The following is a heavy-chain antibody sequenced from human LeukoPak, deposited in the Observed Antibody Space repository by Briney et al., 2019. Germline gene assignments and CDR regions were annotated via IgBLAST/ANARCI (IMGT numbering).Heavy chain of an antibody. V-gene: IGHV3-23*01. CDR2: ISGSGGST. D-gene: IGHD2/OR15-2a*01. J-gene: IGHJ4*02. CDR3: AKESPYTSPRNYFFDY. Sequence: GGSLRLSCAASGFTFSSYAMSWVRQAPGKGLEWVSAISGSGGSTYYADSVKGRFTISRDNSKNTLYLQMNSLRAEDTAVYYCAKESPYTSPRNYFFDYWGQGALVTVSS. CDR1: GFTFSSYA.